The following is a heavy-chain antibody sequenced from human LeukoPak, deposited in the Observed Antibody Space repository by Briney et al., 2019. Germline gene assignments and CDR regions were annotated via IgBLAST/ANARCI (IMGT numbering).Heavy chain of an antibody. CDR1: GDSISTSY. Sequence: SSETLSLTCTVSGDSISTSYWSWIGRPPGKGLEWIGHIYSSGTTVYNPSLSGRVTISVDTSKKQLYLKSTAVTAADTAVYYCARDRQPSWYRGLDVWGQGTTVTVSS. D-gene: IGHD6-13*01. CDR3: ARDRQPSWYRGLDV. CDR2: IYSSGTT. J-gene: IGHJ6*02. V-gene: IGHV4-59*01.